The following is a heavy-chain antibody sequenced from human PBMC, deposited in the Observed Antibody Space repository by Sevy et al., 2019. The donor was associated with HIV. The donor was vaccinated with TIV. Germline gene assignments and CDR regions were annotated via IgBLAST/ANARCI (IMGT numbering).Heavy chain of an antibody. CDR2: ISGTGITT. CDR3: ARDRTTGTTTSHY. D-gene: IGHD1-1*01. V-gene: IGHV3-48*01. CDR1: GFSFSDYS. J-gene: IGHJ4*02. Sequence: GGSLRLSCAASGFSFSDYSIHWVRQAPGKGLEWVSYISGTGITTYYGDSVLGRFTVSRDNAKNSVFLQMNNLRADDTAVYYCARDRTTGTTTSHYWGQGTLVTVSS.